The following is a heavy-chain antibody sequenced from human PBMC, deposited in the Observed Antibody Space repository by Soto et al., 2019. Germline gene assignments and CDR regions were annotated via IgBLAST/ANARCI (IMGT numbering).Heavy chain of an antibody. D-gene: IGHD7-27*01. CDR2: MSSSSGHT. CDR1: GYTFTSYD. V-gene: IGHV1-8*01. J-gene: IGHJ4*02. Sequence: QVQLVQSGAEVKEPGASVKVSCKASGYTFTSYDFNWVRQATGQGPEWMGWMSSSSGHTGYAQKFRGRVTMTRDTSISTAYMELSSLRSEDTAVYYCARGTPKWGFDYWGQGALVTVSS. CDR3: ARGTPKWGFDY.